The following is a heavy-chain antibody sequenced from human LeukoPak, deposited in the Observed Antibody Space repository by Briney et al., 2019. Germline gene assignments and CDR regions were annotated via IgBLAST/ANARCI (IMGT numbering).Heavy chain of an antibody. Sequence: GGSLRLSCSASGFTFSSYAMHWVRQAPGKGLEYVSAISSNGGSTYYADSVKGRFTISRDNSKNTLYLQMSSLRAEDTAVYYCAIAYGSGSYSFDYWGQGTLVTVSS. CDR1: GFTFSSYA. CDR2: ISSNGGST. D-gene: IGHD3-10*01. V-gene: IGHV3-64D*06. J-gene: IGHJ4*02. CDR3: AIAYGSGSYSFDY.